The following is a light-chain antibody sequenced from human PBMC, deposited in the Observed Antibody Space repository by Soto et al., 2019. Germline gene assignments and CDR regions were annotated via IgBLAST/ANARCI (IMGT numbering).Light chain of an antibody. CDR3: QQYGSSRWT. Sequence: EIVLTQSPGTLSLSPGERATLSCRASQSVRSNFLAWYQQKPGQAPRLIIYGASNRATGIPDRFSGSGSGTDSTLTISRLEPEDFAVYYCQQYGSSRWTFGQGTKVDIK. CDR2: GAS. J-gene: IGKJ1*01. CDR1: QSVRSNF. V-gene: IGKV3-20*01.